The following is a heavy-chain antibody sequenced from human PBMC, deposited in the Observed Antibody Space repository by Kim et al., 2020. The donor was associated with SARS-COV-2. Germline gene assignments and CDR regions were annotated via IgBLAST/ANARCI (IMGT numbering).Heavy chain of an antibody. CDR3: AKAEWEAVACDY. Sequence: YYADSVKGRFTISRDNSKNTLYLQMNSLRAEDTAVYYCAKAEWEAVACDYWGQGTLVTVSS. D-gene: IGHD6-19*01. V-gene: IGHV3-30*02. J-gene: IGHJ4*02.